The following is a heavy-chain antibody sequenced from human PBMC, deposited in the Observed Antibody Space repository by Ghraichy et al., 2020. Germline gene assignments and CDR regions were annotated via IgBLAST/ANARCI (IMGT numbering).Heavy chain of an antibody. V-gene: IGHV3-7*01. CDR1: GFTFSSYW. CDR2: IKGDGSEK. D-gene: IGHD3-10*01. Sequence: SLRLSCGASGFTFSSYWMSWVRQAPGKGLEWVAKIKGDGSEKHYLDSVKGRFTISRDNAKNSLYLQMNNLRAEDTAVYYCARIIGSRFDNWGQGTLGTVSS. J-gene: IGHJ4*02. CDR3: ARIIGSRFDN.